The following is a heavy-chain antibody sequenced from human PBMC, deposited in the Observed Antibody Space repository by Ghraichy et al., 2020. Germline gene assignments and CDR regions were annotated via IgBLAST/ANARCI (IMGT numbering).Heavy chain of an antibody. D-gene: IGHD1-26*01. V-gene: IGHV3-33*01. CDR2: IWYDGNNK. CDR3: AREALSGRYYVDH. J-gene: IGHJ4*02. CDR1: GFTFSSYG. Sequence: GGSLRLSCAASGFTFSSYGMHWVRQAPGKGLEWVAVIWYDGNNKYYVDSVKGRFTISRDNSKNTLYLQMNSLRAEDTAVYFCAREALSGRYYVDHWGQGTLVTVSS.